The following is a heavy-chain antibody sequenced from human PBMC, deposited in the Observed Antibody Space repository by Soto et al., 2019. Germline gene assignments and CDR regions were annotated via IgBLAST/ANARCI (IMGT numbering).Heavy chain of an antibody. J-gene: IGHJ4*02. Sequence: QVQLQESGPRLVKPSETLSLTCTVSGASMTTAADHWPWIRQPPGKGLEWIGSVYSGGATYYNPFLKGRVTKSADTSNNQFTLRLTSVTAADTAVYYCAGRSLLVAPTWGQGNLVTVSS. CDR2: VYSGGAT. CDR3: AGRSLLVAPT. D-gene: IGHD2-21*01. V-gene: IGHV4-39*01. CDR1: GASMTTAADH.